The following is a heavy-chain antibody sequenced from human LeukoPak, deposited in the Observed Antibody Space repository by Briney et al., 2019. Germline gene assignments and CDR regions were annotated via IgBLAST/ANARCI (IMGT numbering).Heavy chain of an antibody. CDR3: ARGPWYDC. J-gene: IGHJ4*02. CDR2: IRAYNGNT. V-gene: IGHV1-18*01. CDR1: GYTSTSSG. Sequence: ASVKVSCKATGYTSTSSGVSWGRQAPGQGLEGMSRIRAYNGNTGYAQNVQGRVTLTTDISTNTAYMELRSLRSDDTAVYECARGPWYDCWGQGTLVTVSS. D-gene: IGHD6-13*01.